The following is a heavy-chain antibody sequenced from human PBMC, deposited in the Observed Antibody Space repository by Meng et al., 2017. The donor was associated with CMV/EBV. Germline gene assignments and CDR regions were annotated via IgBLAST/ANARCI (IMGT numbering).Heavy chain of an antibody. CDR1: GFTFSSYW. J-gene: IGHJ4*02. CDR3: ARAPTYYYDSSGYYGLGFDY. V-gene: IGHV3-74*01. Sequence: GGSLRLSCAASGFTFSSYWMHWVRQAPGKGLVWVSRINSDGSSTSYADSVKGRFTISRDNAKNSLYLQMNSLRAEDTAVYYCARAPTYYYDSSGYYGLGFDYWGQGTLVTVSS. CDR2: INSDGSST. D-gene: IGHD3-22*01.